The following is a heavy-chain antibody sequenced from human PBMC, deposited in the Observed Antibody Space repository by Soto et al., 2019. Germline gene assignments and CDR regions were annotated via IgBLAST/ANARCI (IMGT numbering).Heavy chain of an antibody. CDR1: GGPISSSNW. V-gene: IGHV4-4*02. D-gene: IGHD2-21*02. CDR3: ARSAGGNSFFEY. CDR2: MYHGGST. J-gene: IGHJ4*02. Sequence: QVQLQESGPGLVKPSGILSLTFAVSGGPISSSNWWSWVRQSPGKGLEWIGEMYHGGSTNYNPSLKSRVTISVDKSKDQLSLKLTSVTAADTAVYYCARSAGGNSFFEYWGQGTLVTVSS.